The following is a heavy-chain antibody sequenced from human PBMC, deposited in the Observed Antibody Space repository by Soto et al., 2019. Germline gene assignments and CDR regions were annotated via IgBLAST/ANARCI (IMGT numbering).Heavy chain of an antibody. D-gene: IGHD3-22*01. CDR1: GYTFTSYY. V-gene: IGHV1-46*01. J-gene: IGHJ5*02. CDR2: INPSGGST. CDR3: ARDELFTYYYDSSGYMQQSWFDP. Sequence: ASVKVSCKASGYTFTSYYMHWVRQAPGQGLEWMGIINPSGGSTSYAQKFQGRVTMTRDTSTSTVYMELSGLRSEDTVVYYCARDELFTYYYDSSGYMQQSWFDPWGQGTLVTVSS.